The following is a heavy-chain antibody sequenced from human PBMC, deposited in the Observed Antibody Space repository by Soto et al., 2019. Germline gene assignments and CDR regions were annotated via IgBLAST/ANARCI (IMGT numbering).Heavy chain of an antibody. J-gene: IGHJ6*02. V-gene: IGHV3-30*18. Sequence: QVQLVESGGGVVQPGRSLRLSCAASGFSFSSNGMQWVRQAPGKGLEWVAMISYDGSIKYHADSVKGRFTISRDNSKNRLYLEVNSLRPEDTAVYYCAKEGFWPVGLDVWGQGTTVTVSS. CDR3: AKEGFWPVGLDV. CDR2: ISYDGSIK. D-gene: IGHD2-15*01. CDR1: GFSFSSNG.